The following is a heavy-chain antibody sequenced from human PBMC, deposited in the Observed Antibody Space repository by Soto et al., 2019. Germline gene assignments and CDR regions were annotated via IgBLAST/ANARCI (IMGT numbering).Heavy chain of an antibody. CDR1: GGTFSSYT. CDR2: IIPILGIA. V-gene: IGHV1-69*02. J-gene: IGHJ5*02. Sequence: GASVKVSCKASGGTFSSYTISWVRQAPGQGLEWMGRIIPILGIANYAQKFQGRVTITADKSTSTAYMELSSLRSEDTAVYYCAIVRELLTMVRGVISPDNWFDPWGQGTLVTVSS. D-gene: IGHD3-10*01. CDR3: AIVRELLTMVRGVISPDNWFDP.